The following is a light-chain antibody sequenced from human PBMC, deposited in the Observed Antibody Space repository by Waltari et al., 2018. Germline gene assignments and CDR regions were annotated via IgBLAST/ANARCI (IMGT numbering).Light chain of an antibody. CDR1: RRDVGSYYL. CDR3: CSCSSSNTYWV. CDR2: EDT. Sequence: QSALTQPASVSGSPGQSITISCPGTRRDVGSYYLVSWYQQCPGEAPKVSISEDTKRPSGVSDRFSGSKSGNTASLTISGLQAEDEADYYCCSCSSSNTYWVFGGGTKLTVL. V-gene: IGLV2-23*01. J-gene: IGLJ3*02.